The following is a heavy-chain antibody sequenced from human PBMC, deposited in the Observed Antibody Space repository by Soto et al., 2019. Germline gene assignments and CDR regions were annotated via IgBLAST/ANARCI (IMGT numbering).Heavy chain of an antibody. CDR2: IDPDDSDI. CDR3: ATAYVYDFENSNYYRDAFDI. J-gene: IGHJ3*02. Sequence: PGESLKISCKGSGYSFTSYWISWVRQMPGKGLEWMGRIDPDDSDINYSPSFQAHVTISADKSTSTAFLQWSSLKASDTAMYYCATAYVYDFENSNYYRDAFDIWGQGTLVTVSS. CDR1: GYSFTSYW. V-gene: IGHV5-10-1*01. D-gene: IGHD3-22*01.